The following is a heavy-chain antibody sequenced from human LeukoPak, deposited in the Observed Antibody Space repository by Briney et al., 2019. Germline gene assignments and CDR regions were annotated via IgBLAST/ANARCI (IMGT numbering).Heavy chain of an antibody. CDR3: ARAPPYYYDSSGYFFDY. CDR2: INPSGGST. J-gene: IGHJ4*02. Sequence: ASVTVSCTASGYTFTSYYMHWVRQAPGQGLEWMGIINPSGGSTSYAQKFQGRVTMTRDTSTSTAYMELSSLRSEDTAVYYCARAPPYYYDSSGYFFDYWGQGTLVTVSS. V-gene: IGHV1-46*01. D-gene: IGHD3-22*01. CDR1: GYTFTSYY.